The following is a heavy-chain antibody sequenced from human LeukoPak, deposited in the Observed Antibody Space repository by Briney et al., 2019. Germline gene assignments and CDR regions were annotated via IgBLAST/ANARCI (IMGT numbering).Heavy chain of an antibody. V-gene: IGHV6-1*01. J-gene: IGHJ3*02. Sequence: SQTLSLTCAISGDSVSNNRAAWNWFRQSPSRGLEWLGRTYYRSKRYNDYAVSVKSRITINPDTSKNQFSLQLNSVTLEDTSVYTCARESSGSTFDIWGQGTMVTVSS. CDR1: GDSVSNNRAA. D-gene: IGHD3-10*01. CDR2: TYYRSKRYN. CDR3: ARESSGSTFDI.